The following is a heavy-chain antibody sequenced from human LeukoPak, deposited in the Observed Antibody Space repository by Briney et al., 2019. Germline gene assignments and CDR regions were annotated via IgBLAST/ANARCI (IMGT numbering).Heavy chain of an antibody. Sequence: PSETLSLTCAVYGASFSGYFWNWIRQPPGKGLEWIGEINHSGSTNYNPSLKSRVIISADTSKNQFSLKLSSVSAADTAVYYCARGGKYYYDSSGYLDNWGQGTLVTVSS. J-gene: IGHJ4*02. CDR3: ARGGKYYYDSSGYLDN. CDR2: INHSGST. CDR1: GASFSGYF. D-gene: IGHD3-22*01. V-gene: IGHV4-34*01.